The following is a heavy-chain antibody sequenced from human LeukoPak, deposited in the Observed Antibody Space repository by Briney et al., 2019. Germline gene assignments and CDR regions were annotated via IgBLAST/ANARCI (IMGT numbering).Heavy chain of an antibody. V-gene: IGHV1-18*01. CDR2: ISAYNGNT. CDR3: ARDGEVRGVNNPDY. Sequence: ASVKVSCKASGYTFTSYGISWVRRAPGQGLEWMGGISAYNGNTNYAQKLQGRVTMTTDTSTSTAYMELRSLRSDDTAVYYCARDGEVRGVNNPDYWGQGTLVTVSS. J-gene: IGHJ4*02. CDR1: GYTFTSYG. D-gene: IGHD3-10*01.